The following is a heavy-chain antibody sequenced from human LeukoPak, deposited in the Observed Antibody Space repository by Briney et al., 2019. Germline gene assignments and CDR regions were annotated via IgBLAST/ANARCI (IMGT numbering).Heavy chain of an antibody. J-gene: IGHJ4*02. D-gene: IGHD6-19*01. Sequence: ASVKVSCKASGYTFTSYGISWARQAPGQGLEWMGWISAYNGNTNYAQKLQGRVTMTTDTSTSTAYVELRSLRSDDTAVYYCARRSSGWYDFDYWGQGTLVTVSS. V-gene: IGHV1-18*01. CDR2: ISAYNGNT. CDR1: GYTFTSYG. CDR3: ARRSSGWYDFDY.